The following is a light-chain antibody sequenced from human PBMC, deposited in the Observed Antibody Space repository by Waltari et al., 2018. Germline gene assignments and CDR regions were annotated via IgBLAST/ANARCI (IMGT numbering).Light chain of an antibody. CDR3: QQVQTHSALT. Sequence: DIQLTQSPSFLSASVGDRVSITCRASQDISNYLAWYQQKLGKVPKLLIFAASTLQNGVPSRFSGSGSGTEFTLTIASLQPEDFATYYCQQVQTHSALTFGGWTRVEIK. CDR1: QDISNY. J-gene: IGKJ4*01. V-gene: IGKV1-9*01. CDR2: AAS.